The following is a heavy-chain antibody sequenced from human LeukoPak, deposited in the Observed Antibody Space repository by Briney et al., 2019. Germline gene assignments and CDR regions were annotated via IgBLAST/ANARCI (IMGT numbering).Heavy chain of an antibody. CDR2: IYYSGST. J-gene: IGHJ3*02. CDR3: ALKKWLPGGSDAFDI. V-gene: IGHV4-30-4*01. CDR1: GGSISSGDYY. Sequence: SETLSLTCTVSGGSISSGDYYWSWIRQPPGKGLEWIGYIYYSGSTYYNPSLKSRVTISVDTSKNQFSLKLSSVTAADTAVYYCALKKWLPGGSDAFDIWGQGTMVTVSS. D-gene: IGHD5-12*01.